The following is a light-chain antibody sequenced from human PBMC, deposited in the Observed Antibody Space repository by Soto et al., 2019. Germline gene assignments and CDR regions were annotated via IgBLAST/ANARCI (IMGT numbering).Light chain of an antibody. CDR2: DVS. Sequence: QSALTQPASVSGSPGQSITISCTGTSGDIGAYNYVSWYQQHPGKAPKLMIYDVSDRPSGVSNRCSGSKSGNTASLTISGLRAEDEADYYCSSYTTSNTLLFGGGTKLTVL. CDR1: SGDIGAYNY. V-gene: IGLV2-14*01. J-gene: IGLJ2*01. CDR3: SSYTTSNTLL.